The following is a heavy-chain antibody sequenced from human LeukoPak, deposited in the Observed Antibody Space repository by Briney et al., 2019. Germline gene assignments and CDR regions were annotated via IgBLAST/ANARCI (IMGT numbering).Heavy chain of an antibody. CDR3: TRVEETATTAAIIRKYSYYYYYMDV. V-gene: IGHV3-7*01. CDR1: GFTFSTYR. Sequence: GGSLRLSCAASGFTFSTYRMSWVRQAPGKVLEWVANIKKDGSEKHYVDSVKGRFTISRDNAKNSLYLQMSSLRAEDTAVYYCTRVEETATTAAIIRKYSYYYYYMDVWGKGNTVTVSS. CDR2: IKKDGSEK. D-gene: IGHD4-11*01. J-gene: IGHJ6*03.